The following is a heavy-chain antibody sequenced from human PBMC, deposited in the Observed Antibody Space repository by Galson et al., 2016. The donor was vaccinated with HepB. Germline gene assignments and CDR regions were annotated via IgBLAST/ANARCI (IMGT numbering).Heavy chain of an antibody. Sequence: SLRLSCAASGFTFSRFWMNWVRQAPGKGLEWVASIKEDGSKSFYADSVKGRFTISRDNVENSLSLQMNSLRAEDTAVYYCARYGVEAGWNFHQWGQGTLVTVSS. CDR1: GFTFSRFW. CDR2: IKEDGSKS. V-gene: IGHV3-7*03. J-gene: IGHJ1*01. CDR3: ARYGVEAGWNFHQ. D-gene: IGHD6-19*01.